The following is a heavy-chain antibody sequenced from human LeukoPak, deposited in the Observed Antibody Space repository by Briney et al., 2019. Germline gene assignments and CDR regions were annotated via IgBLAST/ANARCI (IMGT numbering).Heavy chain of an antibody. CDR2: ISYDGTNK. CDR1: GFTFSSYG. D-gene: IGHD6-19*01. CDR3: ARVELYASGWYGSIDY. Sequence: AGGSLRLSCAASGFTFSSYGMRWVRQAPGKGLEWVAVISYDGTNKYYADSVRGRFTISRDNSKNTLYLQMDSLRTEDTAVYYCARVELYASGWYGSIDYWGQGTLVAVSS. J-gene: IGHJ4*02. V-gene: IGHV3-30*03.